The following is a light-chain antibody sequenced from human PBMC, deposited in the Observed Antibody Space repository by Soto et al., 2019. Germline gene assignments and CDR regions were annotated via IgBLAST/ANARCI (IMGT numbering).Light chain of an antibody. J-gene: IGLJ1*01. V-gene: IGLV2-14*01. CDR1: SSDVGGYNY. Sequence: QSVLTQPASVSGSPGQSITISCTGASSDVGGYNYVSWYQQHPGKAPKLMIYDVSNRPSGVSNRFSGSKSGNTASLTISGLQAEDEADYYCSSYTSSSTSVFGTGTKATVL. CDR3: SSYTSSSTSV. CDR2: DVS.